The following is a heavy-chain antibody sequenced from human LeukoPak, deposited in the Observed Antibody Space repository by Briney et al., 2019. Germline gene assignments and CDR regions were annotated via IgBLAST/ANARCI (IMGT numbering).Heavy chain of an antibody. J-gene: IGHJ3*02. D-gene: IGHD3-10*01. CDR1: GFTFSTYW. CDR3: AKGGLSFGSAFDI. Sequence: GGSLRLSCVASGFTFSTYWISWVRQAPGKGLEWVSGISWNSGSIGYADSVKGRFTISRDNAKNSLYLQMNSLRAEDTALYYCAKGGLSFGSAFDIWGQGTMVTVSS. V-gene: IGHV3-9*01. CDR2: ISWNSGSI.